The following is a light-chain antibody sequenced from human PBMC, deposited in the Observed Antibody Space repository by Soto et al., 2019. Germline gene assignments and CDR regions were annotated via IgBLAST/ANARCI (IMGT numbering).Light chain of an antibody. J-gene: IGKJ1*01. CDR1: QSISSL. Sequence: DIPMTQSPSTLSASVGDRVTITCRASQSISSLLAWYQQKPGQAPEVLIYDASTLQSGVPSRFSGSGSGTEFTLSISSLQPDDFATYYCQQYNSYWTFGQGTKVEIK. V-gene: IGKV1-5*01. CDR2: DAS. CDR3: QQYNSYWT.